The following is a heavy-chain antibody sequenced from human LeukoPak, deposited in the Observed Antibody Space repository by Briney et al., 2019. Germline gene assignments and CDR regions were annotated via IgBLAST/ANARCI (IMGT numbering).Heavy chain of an antibody. J-gene: IGHJ4*02. V-gene: IGHV1-2*06. D-gene: IGHD2-2*01. CDR1: TYTFTAYY. CDR3: ARDGRGTEYAIFDS. CDR2: INPNSGDT. Sequence: ASVKVSCKASTYTFTAYYMHWVRQAPGHGLEWMGRINPNSGDTVFGENFQGRVTMTRDTSISTAYMEMRGLRSDDTAVYYCARDGRGTEYAIFDSWGQGSPVTVSP.